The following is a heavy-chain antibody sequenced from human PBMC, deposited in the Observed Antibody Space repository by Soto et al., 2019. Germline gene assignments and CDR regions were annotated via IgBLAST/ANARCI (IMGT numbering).Heavy chain of an antibody. CDR3: ARLRVGVNWYFDL. Sequence: QMQLVESGGDLVKPGGSLRLSCEASGFTFSDYYMSWIRQVPGQGLEWLSFISSSGSYIKYSDSMRGRLTVSRDNGKNSLYLQMHSLRVEDTAVYYCARLRVGVNWYFDLWGRGNMVPVSA. CDR1: GFTFSDYY. CDR2: ISSSGSYI. D-gene: IGHD2-21*01. J-gene: IGHJ2*01. V-gene: IGHV3-11*06.